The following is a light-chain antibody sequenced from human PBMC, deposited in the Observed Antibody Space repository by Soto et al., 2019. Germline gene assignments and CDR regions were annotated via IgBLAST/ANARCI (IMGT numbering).Light chain of an antibody. CDR2: EVS. CDR3: SSYTTINTPLYV. J-gene: IGLJ1*01. Sequence: QSALTQPASVSGSPGQSVTISCTGTSSDTAGYNYVSWYQQHPGKAPKLMIYEVSNRPSGVSNRFSGSQSGNTASLTISGLQAEDEANYYCSSYTTINTPLYVFGTGTKV. CDR1: SSDTAGYNY. V-gene: IGLV2-14*01.